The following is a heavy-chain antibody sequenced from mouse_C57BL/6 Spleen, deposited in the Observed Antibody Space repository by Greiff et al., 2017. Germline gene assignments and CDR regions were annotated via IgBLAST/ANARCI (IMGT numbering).Heavy chain of an antibody. V-gene: IGHV5-17*01. CDR2: ISSGSSTI. Sequence: EVKLVESGGGLVKPGGSLKLSCAASGFTFSDYGMHWVRQAPEKGLEWVAYISSGSSTIYSADTVKGRFTISRDNAKNTLFLQMTSLRSEDTAMYYCARREISTYGSSPYYYAMDYWGQGTSVTVSS. CDR3: ARREISTYGSSPYYYAMDY. J-gene: IGHJ4*01. CDR1: GFTFSDYG. D-gene: IGHD1-1*01.